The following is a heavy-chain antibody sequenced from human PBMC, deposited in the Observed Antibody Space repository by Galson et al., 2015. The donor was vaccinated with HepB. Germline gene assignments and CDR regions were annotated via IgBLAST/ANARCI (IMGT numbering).Heavy chain of an antibody. J-gene: IGHJ6*02. V-gene: IGHV1-24*01. D-gene: IGHD5-24*01. CDR1: GYTLTDLS. CDR2: FDPEDGET. CDR3: ATDREGWQLGPNYYYGMDV. Sequence: SVKVSCKVSGYTLTDLSMHWVRQAPGKGLEWMGGFDPEDGETIYAQKFQGRVTMTEDTSTDTAYMELSSLRSEDTAVYYCATDREGWQLGPNYYYGMDVWGQGTTVTVSS.